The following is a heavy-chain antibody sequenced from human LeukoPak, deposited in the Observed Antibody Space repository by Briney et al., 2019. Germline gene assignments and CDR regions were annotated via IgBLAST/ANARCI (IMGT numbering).Heavy chain of an antibody. Sequence: PRGSLRLSCAASGFTFSNFGMHWVRQAPGKGLEWVAVISYDGKNEYYIDSVKGRFTISRDNAKNTLYLQMNSLRAEDTAVYYCAKQMAVDYFDYWGQGTLVTVSS. CDR2: ISYDGKNE. D-gene: IGHD5-24*01. V-gene: IGHV3-30*18. J-gene: IGHJ4*02. CDR1: GFTFSNFG. CDR3: AKQMAVDYFDY.